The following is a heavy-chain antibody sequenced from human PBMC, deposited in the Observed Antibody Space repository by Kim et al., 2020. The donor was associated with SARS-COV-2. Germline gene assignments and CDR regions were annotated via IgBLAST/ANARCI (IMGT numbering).Heavy chain of an antibody. Sequence: GGSLRLSCAASGFTFSSYGMHWVRQAPGKGLEWVAVISYDGSNKYYADSVKGRFTISRDNSKNTLYLKMNSLRAEDTGVYYCAKDGPIVGVGSWWDGYCYFCMDDWGQGTTFTVSS. J-gene: IGHJ6*02. V-gene: IGHV3-30*18. CDR3: AKDGPIVGVGSWWDGYCYFCMDD. CDR1: GFTFSSYG. D-gene: IGHD2-15*01. CDR2: ISYDGSNK.